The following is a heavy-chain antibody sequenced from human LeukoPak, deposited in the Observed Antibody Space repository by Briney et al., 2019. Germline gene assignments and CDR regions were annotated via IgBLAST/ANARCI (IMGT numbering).Heavy chain of an antibody. D-gene: IGHD2-15*01. CDR1: GFTFSDYY. CDR2: ISSSGSTI. Sequence: GGSLRLSCAASGFTFSDYYMSWIRQAPGKGLEWVSYISSSGSTIYYADSVKGRFTISRDNAKNSLYLQMNSLRAEDTAVYYCARLVVVAVTGGYYMDVWGKGTTVTVSS. J-gene: IGHJ6*03. CDR3: ARLVVVAVTGGYYMDV. V-gene: IGHV3-11*01.